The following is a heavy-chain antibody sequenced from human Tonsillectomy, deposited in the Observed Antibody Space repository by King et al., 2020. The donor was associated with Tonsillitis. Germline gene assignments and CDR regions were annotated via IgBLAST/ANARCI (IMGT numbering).Heavy chain of an antibody. CDR1: GFTFDDYA. CDR3: AKAEITMVRGVVYYYYYMDV. Sequence: DVQLVESGGGVVRPGGSLRLSCAASGFTFDDYAMHWVRQAPGKGLEWVSLISEIGSSTYYADSVKGRFTISRDNSKNSLYLQMNSLRTEDTALYYCAKAEITMVRGVVYYYYYMDVWGKGTTVTVSS. J-gene: IGHJ6*03. V-gene: IGHV3-43*02. CDR2: ISEIGSST. D-gene: IGHD3-10*01.